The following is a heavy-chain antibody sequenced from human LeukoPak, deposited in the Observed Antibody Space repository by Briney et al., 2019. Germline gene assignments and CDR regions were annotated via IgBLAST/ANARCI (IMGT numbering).Heavy chain of an antibody. CDR1: GGTCSSYA. Sequence: ASVKVSWKASGGTCSSYAISWVRQAPGQGLEWMGGIIPIFGTANYAQKFQGRVTITADESTSTAYMELSSLRSEDTAVYYCARDRKFGGSGSYYDNDAFDIWGQGTMVTVSS. CDR3: ARDRKFGGSGSYYDNDAFDI. CDR2: IIPIFGTA. D-gene: IGHD3-10*01. J-gene: IGHJ3*02. V-gene: IGHV1-69*01.